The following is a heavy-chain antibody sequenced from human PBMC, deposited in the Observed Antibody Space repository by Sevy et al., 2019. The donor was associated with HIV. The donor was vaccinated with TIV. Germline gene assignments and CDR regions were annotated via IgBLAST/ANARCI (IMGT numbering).Heavy chain of an antibody. CDR3: ARVVEPAGIDPYYYGVDV. CDR2: IIPKSGGT. CDR1: GYTFTDYY. Sequence: ASVKVSCKASGYTFTDYYIHWVRQAPGQWLEWMGWIIPKSGGTNCAQKFHGRVTMTRDTSISTAYMELSRLRSDDTAVYYCARVVEPAGIDPYYYGVDVWGPGATVTVSS. D-gene: IGHD2-2*02. J-gene: IGHJ6*02. V-gene: IGHV1-2*02.